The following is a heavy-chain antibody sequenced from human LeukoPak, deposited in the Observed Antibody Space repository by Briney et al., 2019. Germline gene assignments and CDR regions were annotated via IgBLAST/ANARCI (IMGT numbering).Heavy chain of an antibody. CDR1: GYTFTSYG. Sequence: SVKVSCKASGYTFTSYGISWVRQAPGQGLEWMGGIIPIFGTANYAQKFQGRVTITADESTSTAYMELSSLRSEDTAVYYCARRIAVAGTYYLDYWGQGTLVTVSS. CDR3: ARRIAVAGTYYLDY. V-gene: IGHV1-69*13. CDR2: IIPIFGTA. J-gene: IGHJ4*02. D-gene: IGHD6-19*01.